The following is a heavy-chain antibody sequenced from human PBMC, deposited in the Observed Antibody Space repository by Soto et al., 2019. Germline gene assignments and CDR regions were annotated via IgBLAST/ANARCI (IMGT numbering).Heavy chain of an antibody. CDR3: ARDIVVDAAMVDFYYFDY. V-gene: IGHV4-34*01. Sequence: SETLSLTCAVYGGSFSGYYWSWIRQPPGKGLEWIGEINHSGSTNYNPSLKSRVTISVDTSKNQFSLKLSSVTAADTAVYYCARDIVVDAAMVDFYYFDYWGQGTLVTVSS. D-gene: IGHD5-18*01. CDR1: GGSFSGYY. J-gene: IGHJ4*02. CDR2: INHSGST.